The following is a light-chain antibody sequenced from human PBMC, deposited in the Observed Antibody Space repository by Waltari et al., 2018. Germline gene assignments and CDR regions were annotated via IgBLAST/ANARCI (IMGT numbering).Light chain of an antibody. CDR3: LQYSSSPYS. Sequence: DIQMTQSPSSLSASVGDTVTITCRASQSISSWLAWYQQKPGKVPKLLIYKASSLQSGVPSGFSGSGSGTDFTLTISSLQPEDFATYYCLQYSSSPYSFGQGTKVEIK. CDR2: KAS. V-gene: IGKV1D-16*01. CDR1: QSISSW. J-gene: IGKJ2*03.